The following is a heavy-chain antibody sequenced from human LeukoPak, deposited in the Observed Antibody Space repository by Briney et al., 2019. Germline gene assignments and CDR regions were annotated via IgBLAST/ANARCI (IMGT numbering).Heavy chain of an antibody. CDR1: GGSISNSDYY. CDR2: IYYTGST. J-gene: IGHJ4*02. CDR3: ARYTSAYYHDFES. Sequence: SETLSLTCTVSGGSISNSDYYWGWIRQPPGKGLQWIGSIYYTGSTFYNPSLKSRVTISIDTSKNQFSLNLISGTAADTAVYYCARYTSAYYHDFESWGQGTLVTVSS. V-gene: IGHV4-39*01. D-gene: IGHD3-22*01.